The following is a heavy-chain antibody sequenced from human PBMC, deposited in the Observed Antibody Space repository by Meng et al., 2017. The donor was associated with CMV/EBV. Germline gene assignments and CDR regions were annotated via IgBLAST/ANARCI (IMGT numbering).Heavy chain of an antibody. D-gene: IGHD6-6*01. CDR3: AREEYSSSSFDY. V-gene: IGHV4-61*01. Sequence: GSLRLSCTVSGGSVSSGSYYWSWIRQPPGKGLEWIGYIYYSGSTNYNPSLTSRVTISVDTSKNQFSLKLSSVTAADTAVYYCAREEYSSSSFDYWGQGTLVTVSS. CDR1: GGSVSSGSYY. CDR2: IYYSGST. J-gene: IGHJ4*02.